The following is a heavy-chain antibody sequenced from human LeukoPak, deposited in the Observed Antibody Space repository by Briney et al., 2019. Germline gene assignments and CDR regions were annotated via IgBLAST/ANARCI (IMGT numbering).Heavy chain of an antibody. CDR3: ARDLDDFGPPDY. Sequence: PSETLSLTCIVSGGSISSYYWSWIRQPPGKGLEWIGYIYYSGSTNYNPSLKSRVTISVDTSKNQFSLKLSSVTAADTAVYYCARDLDDFGPPDYWGQGTLVTVSS. D-gene: IGHD3-3*01. CDR1: GGSISSYY. V-gene: IGHV4-59*01. CDR2: IYYSGST. J-gene: IGHJ4*02.